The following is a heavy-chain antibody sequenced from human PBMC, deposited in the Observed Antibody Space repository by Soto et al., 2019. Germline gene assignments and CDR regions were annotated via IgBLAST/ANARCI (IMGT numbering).Heavy chain of an antibody. CDR2: IESGGST. V-gene: IGHV3-53*01. J-gene: IGHJ6*02. Sequence: GSLRLSCNASGFTVSITYMSWVRQAPGMGLEWVAVIESGGSTHYADSVKGRFTISRDIPKNMIYLQLHTLRAKDAAVYYCAKDLGPLRLLNYYFYGLDVWGQGTTVTVSS. CDR1: GFTVSITY. D-gene: IGHD2-15*01. CDR3: AKDLGPLRLLNYYFYGLDV.